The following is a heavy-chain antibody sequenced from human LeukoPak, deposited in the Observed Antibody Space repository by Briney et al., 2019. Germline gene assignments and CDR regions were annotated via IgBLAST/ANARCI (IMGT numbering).Heavy chain of an antibody. CDR3: ARAGGSYSPSDY. V-gene: IGHV1-18*01. CDR2: INAYNDNT. Sequence: ASVKVSCKASGYTFTSYGISWVRQAPGQGLEWMGWINAYNDNTNYAQKFQGRVTMTTDTSTSTDYMELRSLRSDDTAVFYCARAGGSYSPSDYWGQGTLVTVSS. D-gene: IGHD2-21*01. CDR1: GYTFTSYG. J-gene: IGHJ4*02.